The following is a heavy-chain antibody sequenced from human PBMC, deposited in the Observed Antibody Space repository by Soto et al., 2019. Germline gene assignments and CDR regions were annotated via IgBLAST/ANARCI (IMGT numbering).Heavy chain of an antibody. CDR3: AKGRTFFDF. Sequence: EAHLLESGGGLVQPGGSLRLSCAASGFAFSDYAMTWVRQAPGKGLEWVSDISDGDGATHYADSVKGRFTISRDDSKNTLYLQMDSLRAEDAAVYYCAKGRTFFDFWGQGTLVTVSS. D-gene: IGHD3-16*01. CDR2: ISDGDGAT. J-gene: IGHJ4*02. CDR1: GFAFSDYA. V-gene: IGHV3-23*01.